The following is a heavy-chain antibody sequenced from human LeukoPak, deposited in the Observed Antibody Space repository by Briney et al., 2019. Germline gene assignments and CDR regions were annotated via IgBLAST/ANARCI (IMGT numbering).Heavy chain of an antibody. D-gene: IGHD5-18*01. J-gene: IGHJ4*02. V-gene: IGHV4-39*07. CDR1: GGSISSSSYY. CDR3: ARVRGITAMAYFDY. CDR2: IYYSGST. Sequence: SETLSLTRTVSGGSISSSSYYWGWIRQPPGKGLEWTGSIYYSGSTYYNPSLKRRLTISVDTSKNQFSVKLSSVTAADTAVYYCARVRGITAMAYFDYWGQGTLVTVSS.